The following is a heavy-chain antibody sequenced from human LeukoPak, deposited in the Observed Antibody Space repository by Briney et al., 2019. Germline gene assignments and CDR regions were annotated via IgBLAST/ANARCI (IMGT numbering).Heavy chain of an antibody. D-gene: IGHD3-9*01. CDR1: GFTFSSYS. CDR2: ISSSSSYI. V-gene: IGHV3-21*01. J-gene: IGHJ6*04. Sequence: GGSLRLSCAASGFTFSSYSMNWVRQAPGKGLEWVSSISSSSSYIYYADSVKGRFTISRDNAKNSLYLQMNSLRAEDTAVYYCARVMEGTGGYGSLLRCFDWPNQRAGMDVWGKGTTVTVSS. CDR3: ARVMEGTGGYGSLLRCFDWPNQRAGMDV.